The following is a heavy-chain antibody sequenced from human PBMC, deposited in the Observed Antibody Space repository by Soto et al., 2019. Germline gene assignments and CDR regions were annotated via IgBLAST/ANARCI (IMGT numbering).Heavy chain of an antibody. CDR2: ISGTGEST. Sequence: PGGSLRLSCAASGLTFSSYAMSWVRQAPGKGLEWVSVISGTGESTFYTDSVKGRFTISRDNSRNTLYLQMNSLRAEDTAVYYCAKDFGYNYGYDAFDIWGQGTMVTVSS. CDR1: GLTFSSYA. V-gene: IGHV3-23*01. D-gene: IGHD5-18*01. CDR3: AKDFGYNYGYDAFDI. J-gene: IGHJ3*02.